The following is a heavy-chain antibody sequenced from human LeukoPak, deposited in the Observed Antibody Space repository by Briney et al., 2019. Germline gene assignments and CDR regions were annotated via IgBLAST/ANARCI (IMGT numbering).Heavy chain of an antibody. J-gene: IGHJ4*02. V-gene: IGHV4-34*01. CDR2: INHSGST. Sequence: KPSETLSLTCAVYGGSFSGYYWSWIRQPPGKGLEWIGEINHSGSTNYNPSLKSRVTISVDTSKNQFSLKLSSVTAADTAVYYCASQISGWTMSDYWGQGTLVTVSS. D-gene: IGHD6-19*01. CDR3: ASQISGWTMSDY. CDR1: GGSFSGYY.